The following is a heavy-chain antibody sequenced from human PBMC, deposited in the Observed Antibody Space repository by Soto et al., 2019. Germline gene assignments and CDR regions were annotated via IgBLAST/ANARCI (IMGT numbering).Heavy chain of an antibody. CDR1: GFSFDDYA. Sequence: GGSLGLSCAASGFSFDDYAMHWVRQAPGKGLEWVSGISWNSGSIGYADSVKGRFTISRDNAKNSLYLQMNSLRAEDTALYYCAKDKGSGYYSGGSCYSAIEIWGQGTMVTVSS. V-gene: IGHV3-9*01. D-gene: IGHD2-15*01. CDR3: AKDKGSGYYSGGSCYSAIEI. CDR2: ISWNSGSI. J-gene: IGHJ3*02.